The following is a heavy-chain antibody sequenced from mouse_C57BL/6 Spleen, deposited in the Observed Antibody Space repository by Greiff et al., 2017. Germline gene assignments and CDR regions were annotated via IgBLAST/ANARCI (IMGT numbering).Heavy chain of an antibody. Sequence: EVKVEESGGGLVQPGGSMKLSCVASGFTFSNYWMNWVRQSPEKGLEWVAQIRLKSDNYATHYAESVKGRFTISRDDSKSSVYLQMNNLRAEDTGIYYCTESYSFAYWGQGTLVTVSA. CDR3: TESYSFAY. J-gene: IGHJ3*01. CDR1: GFTFSNYW. CDR2: IRLKSDNYAT. D-gene: IGHD2-12*01. V-gene: IGHV6-3*01.